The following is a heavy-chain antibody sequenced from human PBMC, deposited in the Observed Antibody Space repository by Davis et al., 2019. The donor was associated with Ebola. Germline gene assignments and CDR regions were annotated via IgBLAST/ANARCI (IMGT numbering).Heavy chain of an antibody. J-gene: IGHJ4*02. CDR1: GGSISSHY. CDR2: IHESGRT. D-gene: IGHD3-10*01. Sequence: ETLSLTCTVSGGSISSHYWSWIRQPPGKGLEWIGYIHESGRTNLNPSLKSRVTISGETSNNHFSLKLTSVTAADTAVYYCARDRGSTYGSDYWGQGIPVTVSS. V-gene: IGHV4-59*11. CDR3: ARDRGSTYGSDY.